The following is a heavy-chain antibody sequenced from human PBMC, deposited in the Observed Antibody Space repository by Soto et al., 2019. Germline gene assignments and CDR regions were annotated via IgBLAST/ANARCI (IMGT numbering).Heavy chain of an antibody. J-gene: IGHJ4*02. CDR3: ERVGSYYDFWSGYYRSYYFDY. CDR2: ISSSSSTI. V-gene: IGHV3-48*02. Sequence: EVQLVESGGGLVQPGGSLRLSCAASGFTFSSYSMNWVRQAPGKGLEWVSYISSSSSTIYYADSVKGRFTISRDNAKNSLYLQMNSLRDEDTAVYYCERVGSYYDFWSGYYRSYYFDYWGQGTLVTVSS. CDR1: GFTFSSYS. D-gene: IGHD3-3*01.